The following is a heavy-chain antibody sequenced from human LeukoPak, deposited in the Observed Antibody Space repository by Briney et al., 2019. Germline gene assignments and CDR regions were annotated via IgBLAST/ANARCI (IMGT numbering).Heavy chain of an antibody. CDR1: GYTFTDYY. CDR2: INLNSGGT. Sequence: ASVRVSCKASGYTFTDYYMHWVRQAPGQGLEWMGWINLNSGGTNFAQRFQGRVTMTRDTSISTAYMDLSRLISDDTAVYYCARDAGYCTGGSCWYFDHWGQGTLVTVSS. CDR3: ARDAGYCTGGSCWYFDH. J-gene: IGHJ4*02. D-gene: IGHD2-15*01. V-gene: IGHV1-2*02.